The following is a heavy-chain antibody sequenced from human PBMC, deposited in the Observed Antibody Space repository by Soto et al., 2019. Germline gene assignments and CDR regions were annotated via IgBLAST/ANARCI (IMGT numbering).Heavy chain of an antibody. J-gene: IGHJ3*02. V-gene: IGHV3-23*01. CDR2: VTADGGT. CDR3: APHVSCSGGSCQYDAFAI. CDR1: GFTVSSHA. D-gene: IGHD2-15*01. Sequence: EVQVLESGGGLVQPGGSLRLSCEGSGFTVSSHAMTWIRQAPGKGPEWVSTVTADGGTYYADSVKGRFAMSRDTSEQTLYLQMNSLGAEDTAAYYCAPHVSCSGGSCQYDAFAIRGQGTMVTVSS.